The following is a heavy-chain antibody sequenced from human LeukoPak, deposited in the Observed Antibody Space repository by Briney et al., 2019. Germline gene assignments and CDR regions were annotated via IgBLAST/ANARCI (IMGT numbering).Heavy chain of an antibody. D-gene: IGHD5/OR15-5a*01. CDR3: ARVYPSYWYFDL. Sequence: GGSLRLSCAASGFTVSSNYMSWVRQAPGRGLDWVSLIYSANSPYYADSVKGRFTISRDNSKDTLYLQMNSLRAEDTAVYYCARVYPSYWYFDLWGRGTLVTVSS. CDR1: GFTVSSNY. V-gene: IGHV3-53*01. J-gene: IGHJ2*01. CDR2: IYSANSP.